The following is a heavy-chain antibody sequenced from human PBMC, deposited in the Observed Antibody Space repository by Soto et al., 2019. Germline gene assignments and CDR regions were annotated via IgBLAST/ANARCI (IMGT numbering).Heavy chain of an antibody. CDR3: EIDGVVARFHNYFEY. CDR2: ISYYGSNK. Sequence: SLRLSCAAAGCTFSIYGMRWVRQAPGKGLEWVAVISYYGSNKYYADSVKGRFTISRTNCKNTLYLQMNSVRAEDAAVYYCEIDGVVARFHNYFEYWGQGTLVTVSS. CDR1: GCTFSIYG. J-gene: IGHJ4*02. V-gene: IGHV3-30*03. D-gene: IGHD6-6*01.